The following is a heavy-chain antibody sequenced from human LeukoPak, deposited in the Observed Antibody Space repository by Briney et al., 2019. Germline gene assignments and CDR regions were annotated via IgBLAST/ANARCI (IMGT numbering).Heavy chain of an antibody. CDR1: GGSISSYY. V-gene: IGHV4-59*01. J-gene: IGHJ6*02. D-gene: IGHD5/OR15-5a*01. CDR2: IYYSGST. Sequence: SETLSLTCTVSGGSISSYYWSWIRQPPGKGLEWIGYIYYSGSTNYNPSLKSRVTISVDTSKNQFSLKLSSVTAADTAVYYCARDSPLIVSGSRRGGYGMDVWGQGTTVTVSS. CDR3: ARDSPLIVSGSRRGGYGMDV.